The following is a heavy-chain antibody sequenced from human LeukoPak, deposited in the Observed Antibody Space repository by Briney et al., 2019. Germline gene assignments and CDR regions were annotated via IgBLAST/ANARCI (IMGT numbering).Heavy chain of an antibody. Sequence: GGSLRLSCAASGFTFSSYSMNWVRQAPGKGLEWVSSISSSSSYIYYADSVKGRFTISRDNAKNSLYLQMNSLRVEDMAVYYCARGPPDGSGSYYPGAYWGQGTLVTVSS. V-gene: IGHV3-21*01. CDR2: ISSSSSYI. CDR3: ARGPPDGSGSYYPGAY. J-gene: IGHJ4*02. D-gene: IGHD3-10*01. CDR1: GFTFSSYS.